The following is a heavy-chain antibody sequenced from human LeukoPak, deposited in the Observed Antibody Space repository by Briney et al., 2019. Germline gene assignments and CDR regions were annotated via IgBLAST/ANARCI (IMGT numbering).Heavy chain of an antibody. Sequence: GGSLRPSCAASGFTVSSSYMSWVRQAPGKGLEWVSVIYSGGSTYYADSVKGRFTIFRDNSKNTLYLQMNSLRAEDTAVYYCARGGYSSSWYALSDYFDYWGQGTLVTVSS. CDR2: IYSGGST. D-gene: IGHD6-13*01. CDR3: ARGGYSSSWYALSDYFDY. V-gene: IGHV3-53*01. J-gene: IGHJ4*02. CDR1: GFTVSSSY.